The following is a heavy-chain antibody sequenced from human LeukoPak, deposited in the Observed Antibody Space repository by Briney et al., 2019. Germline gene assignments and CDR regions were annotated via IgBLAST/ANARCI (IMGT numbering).Heavy chain of an antibody. Sequence: PGGSLRLSCGVSGFTFSSYGMHWVRQAPGKGLEWVAYIWYDGSNRHYADSVKGRFTISRDNSKNTLYLQMNSLRVEDTAVYYCAKGGRITMLRGVQRDHYFDYWGQGTLVTVSS. CDR1: GFTFSSYG. D-gene: IGHD3-10*01. CDR3: AKGGRITMLRGVQRDHYFDY. CDR2: IWYDGSNR. J-gene: IGHJ4*02. V-gene: IGHV3-30*02.